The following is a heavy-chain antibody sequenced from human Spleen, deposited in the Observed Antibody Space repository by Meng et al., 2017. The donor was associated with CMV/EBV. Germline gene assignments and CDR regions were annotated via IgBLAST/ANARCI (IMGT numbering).Heavy chain of an antibody. V-gene: IGHV4-39*01. Sequence: GSLRLSCTVSGGSISSSSYYWGWIRQPPGKGLEWIGSIYYSGSTYYNPSLKSRVTISVDTSKNQFSLKLSSVTAADTAVYYCARGLTGYGTDVWGQGTTVTVSS. CDR2: IYYSGST. J-gene: IGHJ6*02. CDR3: ARGLTGYGTDV. CDR1: GGSISSSSYY. D-gene: IGHD3-16*01.